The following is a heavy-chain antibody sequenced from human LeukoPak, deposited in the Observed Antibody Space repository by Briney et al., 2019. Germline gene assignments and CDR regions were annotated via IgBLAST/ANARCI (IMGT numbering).Heavy chain of an antibody. CDR3: ARDDSSGYYSY. CDR2: ISSSSSYI. J-gene: IGHJ4*02. Sequence: GGSLRLSCAASGLTFSSYSMNWVRQAPGKGLEWVSSISSSSSYIYYADSVKGRFTISRDNAKNSLYLQMNSLRAEDTAVYYCARDDSSGYYSYWGQGTLVTVSS. V-gene: IGHV3-21*01. CDR1: GLTFSSYS. D-gene: IGHD3-22*01.